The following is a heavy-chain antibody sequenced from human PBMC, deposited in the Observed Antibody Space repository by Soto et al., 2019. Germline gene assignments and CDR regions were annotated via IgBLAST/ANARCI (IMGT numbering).Heavy chain of an antibody. CDR2: TYYRSKWYN. CDR3: ARGWYSGRNWVDP. CDR1: GYRGCSNIAA. Sequence: SQTLSLTCALSGYRGCSNIAASTLIRKSPSRGLEWLGRTYYRSKWYNDYAVSVKSRITINPDTSKNQFSLQLNSVTPEDTAVYYCARGWYSGRNWVDPWGQGTLVTVS. D-gene: IGHD6-19*01. V-gene: IGHV6-1*01. J-gene: IGHJ5*02.